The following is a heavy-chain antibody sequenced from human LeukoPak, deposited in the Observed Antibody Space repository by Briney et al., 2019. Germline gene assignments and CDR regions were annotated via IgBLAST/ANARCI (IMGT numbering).Heavy chain of an antibody. Sequence: GASVKVSCKASGYTFTGYYMHWVRQAPGQGLEWMGRIIPILGIANYAQKFQGRVTITADKSTSTAYMELSSLRSEDTAVYYCARDRKRKDYYDSSGYYLANWYFDLWGRGTLVTVSS. V-gene: IGHV1-69*04. CDR3: ARDRKRKDYYDSSGYYLANWYFDL. CDR1: GYTFTGYY. J-gene: IGHJ2*01. CDR2: IIPILGIA. D-gene: IGHD3-22*01.